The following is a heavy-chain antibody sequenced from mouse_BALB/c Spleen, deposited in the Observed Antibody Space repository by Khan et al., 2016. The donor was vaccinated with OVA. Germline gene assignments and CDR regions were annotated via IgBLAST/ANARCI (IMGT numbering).Heavy chain of an antibody. CDR2: ISYSGST. CDR3: ARTARIKY. CDR1: GYSITSGYG. V-gene: IGHV3-2*02. Sequence: EVQLQESGPGLVKPSQSLSLTCTVTGYSITSGYGWNWIRQFPGNKLEWMGYISYSGSTNYNPSLKSRISITRDTSKNQSFLQLNSVTTKDTATYYCARTARIKYWGQGTTLTVSS. D-gene: IGHD1-2*01. J-gene: IGHJ2*01.